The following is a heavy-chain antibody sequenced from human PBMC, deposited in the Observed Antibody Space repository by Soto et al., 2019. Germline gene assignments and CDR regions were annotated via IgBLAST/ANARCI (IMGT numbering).Heavy chain of an antibody. CDR2: IIPIFGTA. Sequence: QVQLVQSGAEVKKPGSSVKVSCKASGGTFSSYAISWVRQAPGQGLEWMGGIIPIFGTANYAQKFQGRVTITADESTSIAYMELSSLRSADTAVYYCARQFEVISYYYYGMDVWGQGTTVTVSS. D-gene: IGHD3-16*02. CDR3: ARQFEVISYYYYGMDV. CDR1: GGTFSSYA. J-gene: IGHJ6*02. V-gene: IGHV1-69*12.